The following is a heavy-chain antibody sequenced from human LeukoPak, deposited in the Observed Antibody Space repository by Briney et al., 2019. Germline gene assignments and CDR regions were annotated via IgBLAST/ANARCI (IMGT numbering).Heavy chain of an antibody. CDR2: ISGSGGST. CDR1: GFTFSSYA. V-gene: IGHV3-23*01. CDR3: AKSYDYVWGSFCDY. D-gene: IGHD3-16*01. Sequence: GGSLRLSCAASGFTFSSYAMSWVRQAPGKGLEWVSAISGSGGSTYYADSVKGRFTISRDNSKNTLYLQMNSLRAEDTAVYYCAKSYDYVWGSFCDYWCQGTLVTVSS. J-gene: IGHJ4*02.